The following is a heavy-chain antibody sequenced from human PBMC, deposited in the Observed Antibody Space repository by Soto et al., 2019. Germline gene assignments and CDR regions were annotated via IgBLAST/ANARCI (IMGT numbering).Heavy chain of an antibody. CDR1: GFTFSSYG. V-gene: IGHV3-30*18. CDR2: ISYDGSNK. Sequence: PGGSLRLSCAASGFTFSSYGMHWVRQAPGKGLEWVAVISYDGSNKYYADSVKGRFTISRDNSKNTLYLQMNSLRAEDTAVYYCAKGGTYYYDSSGYWFDYWGQGTLVTVSS. CDR3: AKGGTYYYDSSGYWFDY. J-gene: IGHJ4*02. D-gene: IGHD3-22*01.